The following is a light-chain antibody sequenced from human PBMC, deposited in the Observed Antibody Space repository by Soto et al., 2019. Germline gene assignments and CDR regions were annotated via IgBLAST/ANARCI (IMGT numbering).Light chain of an antibody. CDR2: DAS. CDR1: QSVSSY. J-gene: IGKJ4*01. V-gene: IGKV3-11*01. CDR3: QQRSNWPLT. Sequence: IVLTQPAGTLSLSPGERATLFCRASQSVSSYLAWYQQKLGQAPRLLIYDASNRATGIPARFSGSGYGTDVNLTISSLEPEDFAVYYCQQRSNWPLTFGGGTKVDIK.